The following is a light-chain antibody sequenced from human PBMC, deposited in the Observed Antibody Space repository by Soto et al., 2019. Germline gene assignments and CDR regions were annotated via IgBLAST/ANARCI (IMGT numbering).Light chain of an antibody. Sequence: EIVMTQSPATLSVSPGERATLSCRASQSVNSNLAWYQQKPGQAPRLLIYVASTRATGIPARFSGSGSGTEFTLTISSLQSEDFAVYYCQQYNKWPLTFGGGTTVELK. V-gene: IGKV3-15*01. CDR2: VAS. J-gene: IGKJ4*01. CDR3: QQYNKWPLT. CDR1: QSVNSN.